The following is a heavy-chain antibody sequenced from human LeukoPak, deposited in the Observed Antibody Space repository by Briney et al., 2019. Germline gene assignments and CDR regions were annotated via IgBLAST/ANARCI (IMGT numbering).Heavy chain of an antibody. J-gene: IGHJ4*02. CDR3: LRPSDREGLQVFFHG. Sequence: GGSLRLSCASSGFTFTRYWVYSVRHAPGKGLVWVSRIKTDGSSTNYADSVKGRFTISRDNAKNTLYLQMNSLRAEDTGVYYCLRPSDREGLQVFFHGWGQGTLVTVSS. D-gene: IGHD5-24*01. CDR2: IKTDGSST. V-gene: IGHV3-74*01. CDR1: GFTFTRYW.